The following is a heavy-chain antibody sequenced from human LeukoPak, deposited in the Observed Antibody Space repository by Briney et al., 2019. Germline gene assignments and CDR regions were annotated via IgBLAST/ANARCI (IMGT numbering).Heavy chain of an antibody. J-gene: IGHJ5*02. CDR1: GFIFSRYT. Sequence: GGSLRLSCVTSGFIFSRYTMNWVRQAPGKGLEWVSSISATSAYIFYAASVKGRFTISRDNAKNSLYLQMNSLRAEDTAVYYCARRLGLGFGEYSNNWFDPWGQGTLVTVSS. CDR2: ISATSAYI. CDR3: ARRLGLGFGEYSNNWFDP. V-gene: IGHV3-21*01. D-gene: IGHD3-10*01.